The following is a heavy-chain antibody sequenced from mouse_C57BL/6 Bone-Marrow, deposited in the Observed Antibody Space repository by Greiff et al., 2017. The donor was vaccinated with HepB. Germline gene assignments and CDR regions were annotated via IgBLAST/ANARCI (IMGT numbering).Heavy chain of an antibody. J-gene: IGHJ2*01. CDR1: GYTFTSYT. V-gene: IGHV1-4*01. CDR2: INPSSGYT. D-gene: IGHD2-3*01. Sequence: VQGVESGAELARPGASVKMSCKASGYTFTSYTMHWVKQRPGQGLEWIGYINPSSGYTKYNQKFKDKATLTADKSSSTAYMQLSSLTSEDSAVYYCAKYGYYVFDYWGQGTTLTVSS. CDR3: AKYGYYVFDY.